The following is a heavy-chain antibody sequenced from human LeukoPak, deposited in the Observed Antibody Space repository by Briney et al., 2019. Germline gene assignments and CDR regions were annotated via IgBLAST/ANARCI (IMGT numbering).Heavy chain of an antibody. CDR3: AREGGDHNYYYYYMDV. Sequence: SETLSLTCAVYGGSFSGYYWSWIRQPPGKGLEWIGYIYYSGSTNYNPSLKSRVTISVDTSKNQFSLKLSSVTAADTAVYYCAREGGDHNYYYYYMDVWGKGTTVTISS. CDR1: GGSFSGYY. D-gene: IGHD2-21*01. CDR2: IYYSGST. V-gene: IGHV4-59*01. J-gene: IGHJ6*03.